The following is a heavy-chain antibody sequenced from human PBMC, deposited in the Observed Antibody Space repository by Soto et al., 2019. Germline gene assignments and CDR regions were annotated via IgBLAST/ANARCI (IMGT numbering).Heavy chain of an antibody. CDR1: GFTFSSYA. V-gene: IGHV3-23*01. Sequence: EVPLLESGGGLVQPGGSLRLSCAASGFTFSSYAMSWVRQAPGKGLEWVSGISGSGGSTYYEDSVKGRFTISRDNSKNTLYLQTNSLRAEDTAVYYCAKARGYTYGYDAMDVWGQGTTVTVSS. CDR3: AKARGYTYGYDAMDV. D-gene: IGHD5-18*01. CDR2: ISGSGGST. J-gene: IGHJ6*02.